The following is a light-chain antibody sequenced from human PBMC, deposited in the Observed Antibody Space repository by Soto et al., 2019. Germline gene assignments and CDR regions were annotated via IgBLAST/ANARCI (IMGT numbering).Light chain of an antibody. CDR3: QQYYFWPPLA. Sequence: EIVMTQSPATLSVSPGERATLSCRASQSVNSNLAWYRQKPGQAPRLLISDASTRATGVPARFSGSGSGTEFTLTISSLQSEDSGIYYCQQYYFWPPLAFGGGTKVEIK. CDR2: DAS. V-gene: IGKV3-15*01. CDR1: QSVNSN. J-gene: IGKJ4*01.